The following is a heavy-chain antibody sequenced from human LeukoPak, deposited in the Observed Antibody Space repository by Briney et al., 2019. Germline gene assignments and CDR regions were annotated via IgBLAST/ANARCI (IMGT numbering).Heavy chain of an antibody. CDR1: GFIFSTYS. J-gene: IGHJ6*03. Sequence: PGGSLRLSXAASGFIFSTYSMNWVRQAPGKGVEWVSYISSNTGTTYYADSVKGRFTMSRDNAKKSLYLQMNSLRAEDTGIYYCATCTTCSSSCYYCHMDVWGKGTTVTVSS. CDR2: ISSNTGTT. CDR3: ATCTTCSSSCYYCHMDV. V-gene: IGHV3-48*01. D-gene: IGHD2-2*01.